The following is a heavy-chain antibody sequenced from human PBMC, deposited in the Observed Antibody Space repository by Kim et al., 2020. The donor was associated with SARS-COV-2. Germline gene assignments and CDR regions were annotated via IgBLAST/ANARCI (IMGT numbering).Heavy chain of an antibody. D-gene: IGHD2-15*01. J-gene: IGHJ6*02. V-gene: IGHV3-15*01. CDR2: GGTI. CDR3: TTDLGGGV. Sequence: GGTIDYAVPVKGRFTSSRDDSKNTVYLQMNSLKTEDTAVYSCTTDLGGGVWGQGTTVTVSS.